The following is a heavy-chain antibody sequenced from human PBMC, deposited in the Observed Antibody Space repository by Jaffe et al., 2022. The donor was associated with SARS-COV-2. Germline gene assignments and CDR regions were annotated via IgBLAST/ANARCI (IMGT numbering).Heavy chain of an antibody. J-gene: IGHJ4*02. V-gene: IGHV3-33*01. CDR1: GVTFSNHG. CDR3: TRDRAKDYFDY. CDR2: IWSDGSNK. D-gene: IGHD1-26*01. Sequence: QVQFVESGGGVVQPGRSLRLSCAVSGVTFSNHGMHWVRQAPGKGLEWVAFIWSDGSNKYYVDSVKGRFTISRDNSENILYLQMNSVTAEDTAVYYCTRDRAKDYFDYWGQGTLVTVSS.